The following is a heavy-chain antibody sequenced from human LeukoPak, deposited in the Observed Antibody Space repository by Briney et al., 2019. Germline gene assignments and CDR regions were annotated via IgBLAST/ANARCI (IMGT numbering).Heavy chain of an antibody. CDR2: IYYSGST. D-gene: IGHD2-2*01. Sequence: SETLSLTCTVSGGSISSYYWSWIRQPPGKGLEWIGYIYYSGSTYYNPSLKSRVTISVDTSKNQFSLKLSSVTAADTAVYYCVGYCSSTSCYGDAFDIWGQGTMVTVSS. CDR3: VGYCSSTSCYGDAFDI. CDR1: GGSISSYY. J-gene: IGHJ3*02. V-gene: IGHV4-59*06.